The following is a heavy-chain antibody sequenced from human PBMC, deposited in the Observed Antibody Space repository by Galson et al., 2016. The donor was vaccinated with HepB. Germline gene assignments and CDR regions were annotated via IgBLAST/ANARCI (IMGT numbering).Heavy chain of an antibody. Sequence: SLRLSCAVSGFTVSNNYMSWVRQAPGKGLEWVSLIYSHGGVSYADSVKGRFTISRDNSKNTLYLQMNNLSAEDTAIYHCTRKTDSGSSGGFWGQGTLVTVSS. CDR1: GFTVSNNY. D-gene: IGHD6-6*01. V-gene: IGHV3-66*01. CDR2: IYSHGGV. J-gene: IGHJ4*02. CDR3: TRKTDSGSSGGF.